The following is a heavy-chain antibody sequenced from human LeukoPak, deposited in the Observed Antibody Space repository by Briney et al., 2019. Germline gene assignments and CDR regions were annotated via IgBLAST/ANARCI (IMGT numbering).Heavy chain of an antibody. D-gene: IGHD2-2*01. J-gene: IGHJ5*02. CDR2: IHHKWGT. V-gene: IGHV4-4*02. Sequence: SETLSLTCAVSGASISSTNWWNWVRQTPEKGLEWVGEIHHKWGTNYNPSLLRRLTTSLDRSKNQVSLRLTSVAAADTALYYCARVQEGCSRASCYLEPWGQGTLVTVSS. CDR3: ARVQEGCSRASCYLEP. CDR1: GASISSTNW.